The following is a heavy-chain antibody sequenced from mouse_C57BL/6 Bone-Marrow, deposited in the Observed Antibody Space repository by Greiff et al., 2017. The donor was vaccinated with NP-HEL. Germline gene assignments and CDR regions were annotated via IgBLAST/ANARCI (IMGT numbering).Heavy chain of an antibody. D-gene: IGHD2-4*01. CDR1: GYTFTSYW. Sequence: QVQLQQPGAELVRPGSSVKLSCKASGYTFTSYWMHWVKQRPIQGLEWIGNIDPSDSETHYNQKFKDKATLTVDKSSSTAYMQLSSLTSEDSAVYYCARGGPIYYDYDGRIYYYAMDYWGQGTSVTVSS. V-gene: IGHV1-52*01. CDR2: IDPSDSET. CDR3: ARGGPIYYDYDGRIYYYAMDY. J-gene: IGHJ4*01.